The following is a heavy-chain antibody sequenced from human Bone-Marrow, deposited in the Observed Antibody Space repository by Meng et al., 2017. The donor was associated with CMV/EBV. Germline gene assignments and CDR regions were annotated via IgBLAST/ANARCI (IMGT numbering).Heavy chain of an antibody. CDR1: GFTFSSYW. CDR2: INTDESST. V-gene: IGHV3-74*01. Sequence: GESLKISCETSGFTFSSYWMHWVRQAPGKGLVWVSRINTDESSTNYADSVKGRFTVSRDNAKNTLYLQMNRLRAEDTAVYYCASVGYCSSTTCSTHFNYGLDVWGQGTTVTVSS. CDR3: ASVGYCSSTTCSTHFNYGLDV. J-gene: IGHJ6*02. D-gene: IGHD2-2*01.